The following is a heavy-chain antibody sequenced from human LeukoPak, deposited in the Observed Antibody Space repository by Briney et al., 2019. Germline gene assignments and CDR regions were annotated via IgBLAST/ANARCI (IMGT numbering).Heavy chain of an antibody. V-gene: IGHV1-46*01. Sequence: GASVKVSCKASGYTFTCYYMHWVRQAPGQGLEWMGIINPSGGSTSYAQKFQGRVTMTRDTSTSTVYMELSSLRSEDTAVYYCARGDLVSTFPYYFDYWGQGTLVTVSS. D-gene: IGHD2-21*02. J-gene: IGHJ4*02. CDR3: ARGDLVSTFPYYFDY. CDR1: GYTFTCYY. CDR2: INPSGGST.